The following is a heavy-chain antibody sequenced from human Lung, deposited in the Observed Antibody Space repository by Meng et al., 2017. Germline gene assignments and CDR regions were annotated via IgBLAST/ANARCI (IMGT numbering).Heavy chain of an antibody. V-gene: IGHV3-23*01. CDR3: VRRIEYSSSSGY. D-gene: IGHD6-6*01. CDR1: GFTFSSYA. CDR2: ISGSGGST. Sequence: EVQLLESGGGLVQPGWSPRLSCAAFGFTFSSYAMTWVRQAPGKGLEWVSSISGSGGSTYYADSVRGRFTISRDNSKNTMYLQMNSLRAEDTAIYYCVRRIEYSSSSGYWGQGTLVTVSS. J-gene: IGHJ4*02.